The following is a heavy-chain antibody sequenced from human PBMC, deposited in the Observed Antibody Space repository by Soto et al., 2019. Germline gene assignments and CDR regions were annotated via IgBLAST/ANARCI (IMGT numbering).Heavy chain of an antibody. V-gene: IGHV1-3*01. CDR3: ARDRVQHYYYYMDV. Sequence: QVQLVQSGAEVKKPGASVKLSCKASGYTFNSYAMHWVRQAPGQRLEWMGWINGANGNTRYSQNFQGRVTITKDTSASTAYMELSSLRSEDTAVYYCARDRVQHYYYYMDVWDKGTTVTVSS. CDR2: INGANGNT. J-gene: IGHJ6*03. D-gene: IGHD3-10*01. CDR1: GYTFNSYA.